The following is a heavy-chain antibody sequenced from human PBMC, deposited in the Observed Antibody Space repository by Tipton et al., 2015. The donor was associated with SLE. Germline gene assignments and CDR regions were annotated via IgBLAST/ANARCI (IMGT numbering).Heavy chain of an antibody. J-gene: IGHJ4*02. CDR3: ARESTVTTPYCDY. V-gene: IGHV1-2*02. CDR2: INPNSGGT. D-gene: IGHD4-11*01. CDR1: GYTFTGYY. Sequence: QLVQSGPEVKKPGASVKVSCKASGYTFTGYYMHWVRQAPGQGLEWMGWINPNSGGTNYAQKFQGRVTMTRDMSISTAYMELSRLRSDDTAVYYCARESTVTTPYCDYWGQGTLVTVSS.